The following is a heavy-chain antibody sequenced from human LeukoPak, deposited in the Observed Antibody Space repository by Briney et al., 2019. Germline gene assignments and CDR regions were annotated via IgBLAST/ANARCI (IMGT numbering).Heavy chain of an antibody. D-gene: IGHD2-21*01. CDR1: GGTFISYA. J-gene: IGHJ5*02. V-gene: IGHV1-69*01. CDR2: IIPIFGTA. Sequence: SVKVSCKASGGTFISYAISGVRQAPGKGLEWMEGIIPIFGTANYAQKFQGRVTITADESTSTAYMELSSLRSEDTAVYYCASCAEKEIGWFDPWGQGTLVTVSS. CDR3: ASCAEKEIGWFDP.